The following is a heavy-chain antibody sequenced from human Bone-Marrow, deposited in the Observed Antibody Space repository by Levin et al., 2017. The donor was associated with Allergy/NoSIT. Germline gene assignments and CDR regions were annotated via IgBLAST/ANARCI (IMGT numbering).Heavy chain of an antibody. D-gene: IGHD6-13*01. CDR3: ARVVSSSLDF. V-gene: IGHV3-53*01. Sequence: ETLSLTCAVSGFAVGDHYMSWVRQPPGKGLEWVSFIYSGFGTYYTDSVKGRFTISRDNSKNTLYLQMNNLRANDTAVYYCARVVSSSLDFWGQGTLVTVSS. CDR1: GFAVGDHY. J-gene: IGHJ4*02. CDR2: IYSGFGT.